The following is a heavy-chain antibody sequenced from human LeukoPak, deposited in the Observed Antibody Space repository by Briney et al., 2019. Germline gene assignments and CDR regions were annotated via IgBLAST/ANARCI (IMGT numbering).Heavy chain of an antibody. CDR3: AGLRYSGSGG. Sequence: GESLKISCKASGYSFTIYWIGWVRQMPGKGLEWMGRIDPSDSYTDYSPSFQGHVTISADKSISTAYLQWSSLKASDTAMYYCAGLRYSGSGGWGQGTLVTVSS. CDR2: IDPSDSYT. CDR1: GYSFTIYW. V-gene: IGHV5-10-1*01. D-gene: IGHD5-12*01. J-gene: IGHJ1*01.